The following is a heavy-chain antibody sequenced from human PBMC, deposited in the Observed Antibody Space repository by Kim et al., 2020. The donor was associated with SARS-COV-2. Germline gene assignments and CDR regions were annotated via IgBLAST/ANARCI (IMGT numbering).Heavy chain of an antibody. V-gene: IGHV3-23*01. J-gene: IGHJ4*02. D-gene: IGHD1-26*01. CDR1: GFTFSDCA. CDR3: AKEKVGATFYSDY. CDR2: VSGSGVST. Sequence: GGSLRLSCAASGFTFSDCAMSWVRQAPGKELEWVSTVSGSGVSTYYADSVKGRFTISRDNSKNTLYLQMSSLRAEDTAVYYCAKEKVGATFYSDYGGQGT.